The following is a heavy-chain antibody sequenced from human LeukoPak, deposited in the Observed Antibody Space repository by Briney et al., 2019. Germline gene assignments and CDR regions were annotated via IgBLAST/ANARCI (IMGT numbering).Heavy chain of an antibody. J-gene: IGHJ3*02. Sequence: PRASVKVSCKASGYTFTSYGISWVRQAPGQGLEWMGWISAYNGNTNYAQKFQGRVTITADESTSTAYMELSSLRSEDTAVYYCARDQGSSGEAFDIWGQGTMVTVSS. V-gene: IGHV1-18*01. CDR1: GYTFTSYG. CDR2: ISAYNGNT. D-gene: IGHD6-19*01. CDR3: ARDQGSSGEAFDI.